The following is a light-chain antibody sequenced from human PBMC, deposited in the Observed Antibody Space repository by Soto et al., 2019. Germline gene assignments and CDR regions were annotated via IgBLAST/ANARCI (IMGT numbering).Light chain of an antibody. CDR1: SGSVSTSYY. V-gene: IGLV8-61*01. CDR3: VLYMGSGVWV. J-gene: IGLJ3*02. Sequence: QAVVTQEPSFSVSPGRTVTLTCGLSSGSVSTSYYPSWYQQTPGQAPRTLIYNTNTRSSGVPDRFSGSILGNKAALTITGXXXXXXXXXYCVLYMGSGVWVFGGGTKLTV. CDR2: NTN.